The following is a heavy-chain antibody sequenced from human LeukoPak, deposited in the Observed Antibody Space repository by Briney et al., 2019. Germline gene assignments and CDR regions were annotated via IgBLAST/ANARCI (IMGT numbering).Heavy chain of an antibody. D-gene: IGHD5-18*01. CDR3: ANMGYSYAPGLFDP. J-gene: IGHJ5*02. Sequence: SETLSLTCTVSGGSIGSSGYYWGWIRQTPGKGMEWFGSIYYSGSNYHNPSLKSRVSMSVDTSKNQFSLKLSSVTAADTAVYYCANMGYSYAPGLFDPWGQGTLVTVSS. CDR1: GGSIGSSGYY. CDR2: IYYSGSN. V-gene: IGHV4-39*07.